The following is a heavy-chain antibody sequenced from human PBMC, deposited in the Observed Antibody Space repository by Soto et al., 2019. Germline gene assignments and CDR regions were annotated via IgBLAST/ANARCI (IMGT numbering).Heavy chain of an antibody. D-gene: IGHD1-26*01. CDR1: GFTFSSYG. J-gene: IGHJ5*02. CDR3: AVIVGATLSHYCP. Sequence: GGSLRLSCAASGFTFSSYGMHWVRQAPGKGLEWVAVISYDGSNKYYADSVKGRFTISRDNSKNTLYLQMNSLRAEDTAVYYCAVIVGATLSHYCPWGQGTLVTVSS. CDR2: ISYDGSNK. V-gene: IGHV3-30*03.